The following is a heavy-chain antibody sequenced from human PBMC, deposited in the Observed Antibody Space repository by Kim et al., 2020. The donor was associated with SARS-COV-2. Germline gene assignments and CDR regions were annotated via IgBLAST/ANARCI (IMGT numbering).Heavy chain of an antibody. CDR1: GYTFTNYA. CDR3: ARGGAESFSSSVDY. J-gene: IGHJ4*01. D-gene: IGHD6-6*01. V-gene: IGHV7-4-1*02. CDR2: INTNTGNP. Sequence: ASVKVSCKASGYTFTNYAINWVRQAPGQGLEWMGWINTNTGNPTNAQGFTGRFVFSLDTSVTTAYLQISSLKAEDTAVYYCARGGAESFSSSVDYWGHGTLVTVSS.